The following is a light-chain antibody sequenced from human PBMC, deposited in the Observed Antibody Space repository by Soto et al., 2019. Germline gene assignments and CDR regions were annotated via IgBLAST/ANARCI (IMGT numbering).Light chain of an antibody. J-gene: IGLJ1*01. CDR3: CSYAGSYTHV. CDR1: SSDVGRYNF. CDR2: DVI. V-gene: IGLV2-11*01. Sequence: QLVLTQPRSVSGSPGQSVTISCTGTSSDVGRYNFVSWYQQHPDKAPKLMIYDVIKRPSGVPDRFSGSKSGNTASLTIYGLQAEDEADYHCCSYAGSYTHVFGTGTKLTVL.